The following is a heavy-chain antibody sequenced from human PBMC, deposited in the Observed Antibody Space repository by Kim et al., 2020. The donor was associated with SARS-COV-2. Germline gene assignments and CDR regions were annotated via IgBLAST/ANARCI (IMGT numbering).Heavy chain of an antibody. V-gene: IGHV3-33*05. CDR1: GFTFSSYG. Sequence: GGSLRLSCAASGFTFSSYGMHWVRQAPGKGLEWVAVISYDGSNKYYADSVKGRFTISRDNSKNTLYLQMNSLRAEDTAVYYCARETEWPSLGMDVWGQGTTVTVSS. CDR2: ISYDGSNK. J-gene: IGHJ6*02. CDR3: ARETEWPSLGMDV. D-gene: IGHD3-3*01.